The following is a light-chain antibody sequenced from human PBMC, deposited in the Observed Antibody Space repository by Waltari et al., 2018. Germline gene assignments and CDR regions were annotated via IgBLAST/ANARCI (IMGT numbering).Light chain of an antibody. CDR3: ASWHDSLSGPV. J-gene: IGLJ1*01. Sequence: QSLLTQPPSASGTPGQRVTISCSGSSSDIGGNFVYWYQQLPGTAPRLLIYKNNQRPAGCLYQSSASKSGTSASLAISGLRSEDEADYYCASWHDSLSGPVFGTGTRVTVL. V-gene: IGLV1-47*01. CDR1: SSDIGGNF. CDR2: KNN.